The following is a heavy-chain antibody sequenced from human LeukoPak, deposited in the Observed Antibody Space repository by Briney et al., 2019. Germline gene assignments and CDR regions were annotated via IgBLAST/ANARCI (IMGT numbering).Heavy chain of an antibody. V-gene: IGHV3-30-3*01. Sequence: GGSLRLSCAASGFTFSSYAMHWVRQAPGKGLEWVAVISYDGSNKYYADSVKGRFTISRDNSKNTLYLQMNSLRVEDTAVCYCVKAGAASGARPWYFDLWGRGTLVTVSS. CDR1: GFTFSSYA. D-gene: IGHD3-10*01. J-gene: IGHJ2*01. CDR3: VKAGAASGARPWYFDL. CDR2: ISYDGSNK.